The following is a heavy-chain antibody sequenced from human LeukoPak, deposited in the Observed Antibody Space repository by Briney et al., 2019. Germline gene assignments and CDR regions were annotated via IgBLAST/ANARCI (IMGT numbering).Heavy chain of an antibody. J-gene: IGHJ4*02. CDR2: IYYSGST. D-gene: IGHD6-19*01. Sequence: PSETLSLTCTVSGGSISSSSYYWDWIRQPPGKGLEWIGSIYYSGSTYYNPSLKSRVTISVDTSKNQFSLKLSSVTAADTAVYYCARTIDIAVAGDYWGQGTLVTVSS. V-gene: IGHV4-39*07. CDR1: GGSISSSSYY. CDR3: ARTIDIAVAGDY.